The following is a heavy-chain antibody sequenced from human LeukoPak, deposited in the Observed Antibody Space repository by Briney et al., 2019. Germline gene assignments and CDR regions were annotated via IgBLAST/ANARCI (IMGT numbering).Heavy chain of an antibody. CDR3: ARDAASTVRGNWFDP. Sequence: SETLSLTCTVSGGSISTYYWNWIRQPPGKGLEWIGYIYTSGSTNYNPSLKSRVTISVDTSKNQFSLKLRSVAAADTAVYYCARDAASTVRGNWFDPWGQGTLVTVSS. D-gene: IGHD4-17*01. CDR2: IYTSGST. J-gene: IGHJ5*02. V-gene: IGHV4-4*09. CDR1: GGSISTYY.